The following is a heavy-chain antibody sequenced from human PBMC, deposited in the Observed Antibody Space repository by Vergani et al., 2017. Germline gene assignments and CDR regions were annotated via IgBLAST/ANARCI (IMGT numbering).Heavy chain of an antibody. V-gene: IGHV3-43*01. D-gene: IGHD3-22*01. Sequence: EVQLVESGGVVVQPGGSLRLSCAASGFTFADYTMHWVRQAPGKGLEWVSRISWDGGSTYYADSVKGRFTISRDNSKNSLYLQMNSLRTEDTALYYCASYNYYDSSGALGYWGQGTLVTVSS. J-gene: IGHJ4*02. CDR3: ASYNYYDSSGALGY. CDR1: GFTFADYT. CDR2: ISWDGGST.